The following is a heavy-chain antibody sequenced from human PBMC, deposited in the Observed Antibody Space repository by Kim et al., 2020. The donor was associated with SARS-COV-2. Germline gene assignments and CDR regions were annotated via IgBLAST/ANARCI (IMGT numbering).Heavy chain of an antibody. D-gene: IGHD2-8*01. J-gene: IGHJ4*02. Sequence: TYHAASVKGRFTISRDNSKNTLYLQMNSLRAEDTAVYYCAKALELGGCDYWGQGTLVTVSS. V-gene: IGHV3-23*01. CDR2: T. CDR3: AKALELGGCDY.